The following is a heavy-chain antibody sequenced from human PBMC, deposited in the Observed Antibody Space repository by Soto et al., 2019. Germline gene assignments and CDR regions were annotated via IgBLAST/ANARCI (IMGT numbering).Heavy chain of an antibody. CDR1: GFSFSSYG. CDR2: ISYDGTDE. D-gene: IGHD4-17*01. V-gene: IGHV3-30*03. CDR3: ASRRNPYGAYDF. J-gene: IGHJ4*02. Sequence: GGSLRLSCAASGFSFSSYGMHWVRQAPGKGLEWVAMISYDGTDEYYADSVKGRFTISRDNSKNAVYLQMNSLRAEDTAVYYCASRRNPYGAYDFWGQGTLVTVSS.